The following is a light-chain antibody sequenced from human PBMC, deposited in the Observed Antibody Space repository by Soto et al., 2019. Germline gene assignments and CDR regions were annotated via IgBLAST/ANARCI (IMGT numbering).Light chain of an antibody. CDR1: QSVSSN. J-gene: IGKJ4*01. CDR2: VAS. CDR3: QQYINWPLT. V-gene: IGKV3-15*01. Sequence: EIVMAQSPATLSVSPGERATLSCRASQSVSSNLAWYQQKPGQAPRLLIYVASTRATGIPARFSGSGSGTEFTLTISNLQSEDFAVYYCQQYINWPLTFGGGTKVDIK.